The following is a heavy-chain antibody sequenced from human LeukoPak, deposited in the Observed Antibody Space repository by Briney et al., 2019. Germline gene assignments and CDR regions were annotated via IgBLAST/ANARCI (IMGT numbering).Heavy chain of an antibody. CDR2: IYSGGST. V-gene: IGHV3-66*02. D-gene: IGHD6-6*01. CDR1: GFTVSSNY. Sequence: PGGSLRLSCAASGFTVSSNYMSWVRQAPGKGLEWVSVIYSGGSTYYADSVKGRFTISRDNSKNTLYLQMNSLRAEDTAVYYCARFPSSIAARAGYYYYYMDVWGKGTTVTVPS. J-gene: IGHJ6*03. CDR3: ARFPSSIAARAGYYYYYMDV.